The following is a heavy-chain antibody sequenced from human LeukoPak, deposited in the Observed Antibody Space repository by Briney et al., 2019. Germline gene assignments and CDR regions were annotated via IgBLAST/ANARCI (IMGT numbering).Heavy chain of an antibody. CDR1: GGSISSYY. D-gene: IGHD2-2*03. CDR2: IYYSGST. Sequence: PSETLSLTCTVSGGSISSYYWSWIRQPPGKGLEWIGYIYYSGSTNYNPSLKSRVTISVDTSKNQFSLKLSSVTAADTAVYYCARRGGGYCSSTSCSRGYGMDVWGQGTTVTVSS. V-gene: IGHV4-59*08. J-gene: IGHJ6*02. CDR3: ARRGGGYCSSTSCSRGYGMDV.